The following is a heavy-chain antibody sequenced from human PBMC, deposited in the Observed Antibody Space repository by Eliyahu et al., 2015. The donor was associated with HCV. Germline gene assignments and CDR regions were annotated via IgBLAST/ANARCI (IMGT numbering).Heavy chain of an antibody. J-gene: IGHJ5*02. CDR2: IIPIFGTA. CDR3: AREEGWSDLMVYAIRGWFDP. D-gene: IGHD2-8*01. CDR1: GGTFSSYA. V-gene: IGHV1-69*01. Sequence: EVKKPGSSVKVSCKASGGTFSSYAISWVRQAPGQGLEWMGGIIPIFGTANYAQKFQGRVTITADESTSTAYMELSSLRSEDTAVYYCAREEGWSDLMVYAIRGWFDPWGQGTLVTVSS.